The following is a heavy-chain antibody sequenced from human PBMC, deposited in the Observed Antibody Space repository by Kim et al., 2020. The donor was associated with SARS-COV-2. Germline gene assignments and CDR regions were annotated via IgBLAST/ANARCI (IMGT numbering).Heavy chain of an antibody. J-gene: IGHJ6*02. CDR2: ISAYNGNT. Sequence: ASVKVSCKASGYTFTSYGISWVRQAPGQGLEWMGWISAYNGNTNYAQKLQGRVTMTTDTSTSTAYMELRSLRSDDTAVYYCARGVVVVVAATPEFVSNYYYYGMDVWGQGTTVTVSS. CDR1: GYTFTSYG. D-gene: IGHD2-15*01. V-gene: IGHV1-18*01. CDR3: ARGVVVVVAATPEFVSNYYYYGMDV.